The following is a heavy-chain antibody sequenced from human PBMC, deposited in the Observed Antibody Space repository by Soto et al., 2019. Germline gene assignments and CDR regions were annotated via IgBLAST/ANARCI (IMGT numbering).Heavy chain of an antibody. CDR1: GYTFTSYN. J-gene: IGHJ4*02. Sequence: ASVKVSCKASGYTFTSYNINWVRQAPGQGLEWVAGSNSNSGNSDHAQKFQGRLTVTRDTPISTAYMELSSLRSDDTAVYYCVLLGVFGHWGPGTLVTVSS. V-gene: IGHV1-8*01. D-gene: IGHD3-3*01. CDR2: SNSNSGNS. CDR3: VLLGVFGH.